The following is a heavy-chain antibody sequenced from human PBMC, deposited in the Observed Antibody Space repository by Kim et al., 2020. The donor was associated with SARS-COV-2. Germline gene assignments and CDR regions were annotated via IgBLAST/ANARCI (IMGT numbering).Heavy chain of an antibody. D-gene: IGHD3-22*01. CDR1: GFTFSSYA. Sequence: GGSLRLSCAASGFTFSSYAMHWVRQAPGKGLEWVAVISYDGSNKYYADSVKGRFTISRDNSKNTLYLQMNSLRAEDTAVYYCARDSVTHSSGYEHYFDYWGQGTLVTVSS. CDR3: ARDSVTHSSGYEHYFDY. V-gene: IGHV3-30*04. CDR2: ISYDGSNK. J-gene: IGHJ4*02.